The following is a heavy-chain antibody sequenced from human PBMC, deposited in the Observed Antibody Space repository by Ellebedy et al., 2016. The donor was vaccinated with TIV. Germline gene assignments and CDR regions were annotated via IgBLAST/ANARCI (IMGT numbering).Heavy chain of an antibody. J-gene: IGHJ4*02. V-gene: IGHV3-23*01. CDR2: ISGSGGST. CDR3: ARSMETTVPFDY. CDR1: GFTFSSYA. Sequence: GESLKISXAASGFTFSSYAMSWVRQAPGKGLEWVSAISGSGGSTYYADSVKGRFTISRDNSKNTLYLQMSSLRAEDTAVYYCARSMETTVPFDYWGQGTLVTVSS. D-gene: IGHD4-17*01.